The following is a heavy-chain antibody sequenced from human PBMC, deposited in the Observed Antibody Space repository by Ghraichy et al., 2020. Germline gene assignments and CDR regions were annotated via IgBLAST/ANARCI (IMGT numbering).Heavy chain of an antibody. D-gene: IGHD2-2*01. CDR2: ISYDGSNK. CDR1: RFTFSSYG. V-gene: IGHV3-30*18. Sequence: GGSLRLSCTASRFTFSSYGMHWVRQAPGKGLEWVAVISYDGSNKYYADSVKGRFTISRDNSKNTLYLQMNSLRAEDTAVYYCAKDFLTLNCSSTSCASLYFDYWGQGTLVTVSS. CDR3: AKDFLTLNCSSTSCASLYFDY. J-gene: IGHJ4*02.